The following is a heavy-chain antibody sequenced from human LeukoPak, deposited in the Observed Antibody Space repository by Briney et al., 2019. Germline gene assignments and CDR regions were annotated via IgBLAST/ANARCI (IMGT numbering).Heavy chain of an antibody. CDR1: GGTFSSYA. J-gene: IGHJ6*02. CDR3: AREAAGIQLWIYYYYGMDV. V-gene: IGHV1-18*01. Sequence: ASVKVSCRASGGTFSSYAISWVRQAPGQGLEWMGWISAYNGNTNYAQKLQGRVTKTTDTSTSTAYMELRSLRSDDTAVYYCAREAAGIQLWIYYYYGMDVWGQGTTVTVSS. CDR2: ISAYNGNT. D-gene: IGHD5-18*01.